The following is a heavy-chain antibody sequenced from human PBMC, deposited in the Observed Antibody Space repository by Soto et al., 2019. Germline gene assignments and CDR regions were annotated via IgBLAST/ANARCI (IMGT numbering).Heavy chain of an antibody. V-gene: IGHV1-8*01. J-gene: IGHJ6*02. CDR2: MNPNSGNT. CDR3: ARYYYDSSGYGAYYYYGMDV. CDR1: GYTFTSYD. Sequence: ASVKVSCKASGYTFTSYDINWVRQATGQGLEWMGWMNPNSGNTGYAQKFQGRVTMTRNTSISTAYMELSSLRSEDTAVYYCARYYYDSSGYGAYYYYGMDVWGQGTTVTVSS. D-gene: IGHD3-22*01.